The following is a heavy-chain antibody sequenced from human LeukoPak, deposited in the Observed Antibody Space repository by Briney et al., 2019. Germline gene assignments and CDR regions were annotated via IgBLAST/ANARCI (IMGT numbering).Heavy chain of an antibody. J-gene: IGHJ3*02. D-gene: IGHD1-26*01. CDR1: GGSISSHY. V-gene: IGHV4-59*11. Sequence: SETLSLTCTVSGGSISSHYWIWIRQPPGKGLEWIGYIYYSGSTNYNPSLKSRVTISVDTSKNQFSLKLSSVTAADTAVYYCAREASYSGSYSDAFDIGGQGTMVTVSS. CDR3: AREASYSGSYSDAFDI. CDR2: IYYSGST.